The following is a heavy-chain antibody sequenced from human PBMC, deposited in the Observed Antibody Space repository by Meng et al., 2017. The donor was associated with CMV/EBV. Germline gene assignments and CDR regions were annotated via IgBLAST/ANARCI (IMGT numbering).Heavy chain of an antibody. CDR1: GFTFSSYE. V-gene: IGHV3-48*03. Sequence: GESLKISCAASGFTFSSYEMNWVRQAPGKGLEWVSYISSSCSTIYYADSVKGRFTISRDNAKNSLYLQMNSLRAEDTAVYYCAREGWGWLPGSGMDVWGQGTTVTVSS. J-gene: IGHJ6*02. CDR2: ISSSCSTI. CDR3: AREGWGWLPGSGMDV. D-gene: IGHD3-16*01.